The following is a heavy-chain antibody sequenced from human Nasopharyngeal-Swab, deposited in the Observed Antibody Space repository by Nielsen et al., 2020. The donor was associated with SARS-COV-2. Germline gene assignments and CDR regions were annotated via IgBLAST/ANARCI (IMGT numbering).Heavy chain of an antibody. D-gene: IGHD5-18*01. J-gene: IGHJ3*02. V-gene: IGHV4-59*12. CDR1: GGSISPYY. CDR3: AREVRGYAYGTRSFDI. Sequence: SETLSLTCTVSGGSISPYYWSWIRQAPGKGLEWIGYIYYSGSTNYNPSLKSRVTISVDTSKNQFSLKLSSVTAADTAVYYCAREVRGYAYGTRSFDIWGQGTMVTVSS. CDR2: IYYSGST.